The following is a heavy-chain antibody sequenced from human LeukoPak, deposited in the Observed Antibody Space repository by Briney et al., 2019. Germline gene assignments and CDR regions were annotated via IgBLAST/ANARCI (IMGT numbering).Heavy chain of an antibody. CDR2: IWYDGQTK. CDR3: AREWGRIAVAGGPGY. D-gene: IGHD6-19*01. CDR1: GFIFSNYG. J-gene: IGHJ4*02. V-gene: IGHV3-33*01. Sequence: GESLRLSCEASGFIFSNYGMHWVRQAPGKGLEWVALIWYDGQTKFYADSVKGRFTISIDNSGNTLFLHMTSLRVEDTAVYYCAREWGRIAVAGGPGYWGQGALVTVSS.